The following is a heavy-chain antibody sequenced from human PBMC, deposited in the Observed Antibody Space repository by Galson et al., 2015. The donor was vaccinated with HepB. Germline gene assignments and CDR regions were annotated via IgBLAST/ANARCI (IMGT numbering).Heavy chain of an antibody. CDR3: ARVGVTDYYYYGMEV. Sequence: SLRLSCAASGFTVSRHYVCWVHQAPGKGLEWVAVIYSSASTYYADSVKGICTNSRGNSKNTLYRQMDSLRAEDSAVYYCARVGVTDYYYYGMEVWGQGTTVTVSS. CDR1: GFTVSRHY. CDR2: IYSSAST. V-gene: IGHV3-66*01. J-gene: IGHJ6*02. D-gene: IGHD3-22*01.